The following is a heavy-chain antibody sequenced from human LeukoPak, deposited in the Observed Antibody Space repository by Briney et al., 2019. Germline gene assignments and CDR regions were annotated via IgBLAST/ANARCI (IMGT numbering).Heavy chain of an antibody. CDR1: GFTVSSNY. D-gene: IGHD3-3*01. Sequence: GGSLRLSYAASGFTVSSNYMSWVRQAPGKGLEWVSVIYSGGSTYYADSVKGRFTISRDNSKNTLYLQMNSLRAEDTAVYYCASGGVYDFWSGYFGPDYWGQGTLVTVSS. CDR2: IYSGGST. V-gene: IGHV3-53*01. J-gene: IGHJ4*02. CDR3: ASGGVYDFWSGYFGPDY.